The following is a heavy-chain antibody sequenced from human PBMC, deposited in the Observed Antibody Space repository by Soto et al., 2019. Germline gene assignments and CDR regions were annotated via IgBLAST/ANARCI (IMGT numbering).Heavy chain of an antibody. D-gene: IGHD4-4*01. CDR2: ISGYNGNT. V-gene: IGHV1-18*01. Sequence: ASVKVSCKASGYTFRSYGISWVRQAPGQGLEWMGWISGYNGNTHYSQKFQGKVTMTTDTSTSTAYMELRNLRSDDTAVYYCAKADSNYAGRFSYYYMDVWGIGTMVTVSS. CDR3: AKADSNYAGRFSYYYMDV. CDR1: GYTFRSYG. J-gene: IGHJ6*03.